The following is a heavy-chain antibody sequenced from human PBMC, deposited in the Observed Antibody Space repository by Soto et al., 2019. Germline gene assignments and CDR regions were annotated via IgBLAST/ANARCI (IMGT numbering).Heavy chain of an antibody. D-gene: IGHD3-10*01. Sequence: SETLSLTCTVCTGTISGYYWSWIWQPTGKGLEWIGYVYSNGDTKYNPSLKSRVTVSLDASKNQFSLNLTSMTAADTAVYYCARGVQFGKYYFDFWRQGTLVTVSS. CDR1: TGTISGYY. J-gene: IGHJ4*02. V-gene: IGHV4-59*13. CDR3: ARGVQFGKYYFDF. CDR2: VYSNGDT.